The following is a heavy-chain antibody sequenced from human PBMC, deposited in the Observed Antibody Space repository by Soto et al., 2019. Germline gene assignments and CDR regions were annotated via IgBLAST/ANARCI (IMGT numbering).Heavy chain of an antibody. CDR3: AIHQPALWSGYFRYFEY. V-gene: IGHV4-39*01. Sequence: SGTLSLTCTVSGGSISSSSYYWGWNRQNPGKGLEWIGSIYYSGSTYNNPSLKSRVTISVDTSKNQFSLKLSSVTAADTAVYFCAIHQPALWSGYFRYFEYWGQGTLVPVSP. CDR1: GGSISSSSYY. J-gene: IGHJ4*02. CDR2: IYYSGST. D-gene: IGHD3-3*01.